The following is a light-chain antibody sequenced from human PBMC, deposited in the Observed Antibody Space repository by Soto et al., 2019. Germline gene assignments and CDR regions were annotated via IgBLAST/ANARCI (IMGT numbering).Light chain of an antibody. Sequence: AIQMTQSPSSLSASVGDRVIITCRASQGIRNDLGWYQQKPRKAPKLLIYAASSLQSGVPSRFSGSGSGTDFTLTISSLQPEDFATYYCLQDYNYPRTFGQGTKVEIK. CDR3: LQDYNYPRT. CDR2: AAS. CDR1: QGIRND. V-gene: IGKV1-6*01. J-gene: IGKJ1*01.